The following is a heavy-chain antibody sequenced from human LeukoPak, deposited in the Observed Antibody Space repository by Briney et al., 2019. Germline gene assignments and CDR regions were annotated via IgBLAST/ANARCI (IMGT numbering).Heavy chain of an antibody. V-gene: IGHV3-74*03. CDR1: GFTFNRYW. CDR2: ISPDGNSA. CDR3: VSLDGVYYYHMDV. D-gene: IGHD3/OR15-3a*01. J-gene: IGHJ6*02. Sequence: GGSLRLSCAASGFTFNRYWMHWVRQAPGKGLVWVSRISPDGNSATYADSVKGRFTISRDNAKDTLYLQMNSLRAEDSAVYYCVSLDGVYYYHMDVWGQGTTVIVSS.